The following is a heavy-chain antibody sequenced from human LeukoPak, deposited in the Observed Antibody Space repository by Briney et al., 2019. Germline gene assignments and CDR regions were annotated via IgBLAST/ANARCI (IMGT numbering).Heavy chain of an antibody. D-gene: IGHD6-6*01. CDR3: ARDRPGYYFDY. V-gene: IGHV3-7*05. CDR2: IKEDGSEQ. CDR1: GLTFSNFW. J-gene: IGHJ4*02. Sequence: GESLRLSCAASGLTFSNFWMGWVRQAPGKGLEWVANIKEDGSEQYYVDSLKGRFSISRDNAKDSLYLQMNSLRAEDTAVYYCARDRPGYYFDYWGQGTLVTVSS.